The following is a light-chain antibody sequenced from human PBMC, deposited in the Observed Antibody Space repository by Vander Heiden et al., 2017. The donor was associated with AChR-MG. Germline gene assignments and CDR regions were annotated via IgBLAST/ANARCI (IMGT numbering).Light chain of an antibody. CDR1: QDISNY. V-gene: IGKV1-33*01. CDR3: QQDDNPWT. CDR2: DAS. J-gene: IGKJ1*01. Sequence: DIQMTQSPSSLSASVGDRVTITCQASQDISNYLNWYQQKPGKAPKLLIYDASNLETGVPSRFSGSGSGTDFTFTISSLQPEDIATYYCQQDDNPWTFGQGAKVEI.